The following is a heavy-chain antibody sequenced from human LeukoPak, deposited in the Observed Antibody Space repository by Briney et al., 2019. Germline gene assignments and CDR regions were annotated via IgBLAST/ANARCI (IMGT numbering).Heavy chain of an antibody. D-gene: IGHD2-2*02. CDR2: IIPIFGTA. CDR3: ANVRGVDIVVVPAAISGPNWFDP. CDR1: GGTFSSYA. V-gene: IGHV1-69*13. J-gene: IGHJ5*02. Sequence: GASVKVSCKASGGTFSSYAISWVRQAPGQGLEWMGGIIPIFGTANYAQKFQGRVTITADESTSTAYMELSSLRSDDTAVYYCANVRGVDIVVVPAAISGPNWFDPRGQGTLVTVSS.